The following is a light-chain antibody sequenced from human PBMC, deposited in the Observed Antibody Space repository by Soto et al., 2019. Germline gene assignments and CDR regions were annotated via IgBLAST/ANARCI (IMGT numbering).Light chain of an antibody. CDR2: AAS. CDR3: QQYNNWLRT. V-gene: IGKV3-20*01. Sequence: EIVMTQSPGTLSLSPGERATLSCRASQSVSSSYLVWHQQKPGQAPRLLIYAASRRATGIPDRFSGSGSGTDFTLTISRLEPEDFAVYYCQQYNNWLRTFGQGTKVDIK. J-gene: IGKJ1*01. CDR1: QSVSSSY.